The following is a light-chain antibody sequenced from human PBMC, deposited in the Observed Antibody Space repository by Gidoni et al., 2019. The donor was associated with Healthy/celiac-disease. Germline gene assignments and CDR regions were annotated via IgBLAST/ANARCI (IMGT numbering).Light chain of an antibody. V-gene: IGLV2-14*01. J-gene: IGLJ2*01. Sequence: GSPGQSITISCTGTSSDVGGYNYVSWYQQHPGKAPKLMIYEVSNRPSGVSNRFSGSKSGNTASLTISGLQAEDEADYYCSSYTSSSTLDVVFGGGTKLTVL. CDR3: SSYTSSSTLDVV. CDR2: EVS. CDR1: SSDVGGYNY.